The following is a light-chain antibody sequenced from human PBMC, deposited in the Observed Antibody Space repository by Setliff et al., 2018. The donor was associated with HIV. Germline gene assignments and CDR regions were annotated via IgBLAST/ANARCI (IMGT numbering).Light chain of an antibody. CDR3: SSYSTSHTPSVI. V-gene: IGLV2-14*01. J-gene: IGLJ2*01. Sequence: QSVLTQPASMSGSPGQSMTISCTGTSSDIGGYNYVSWYQHHPGKAPKIMIYDVSNRPSGVSNRFSGSKSGNTASLTISGLQADDASDDYCSSYSTSHTPSVIFGGGTKVTVL. CDR2: DVS. CDR1: SSDIGGYNY.